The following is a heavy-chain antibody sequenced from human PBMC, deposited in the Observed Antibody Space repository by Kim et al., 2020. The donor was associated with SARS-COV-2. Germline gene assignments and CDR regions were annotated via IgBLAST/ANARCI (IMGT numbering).Heavy chain of an antibody. Sequence: GSLRLSCAASGFTFSSCAIHWVRQAPGKGLEWVAVISYDGSNKNYADSVKGRFTISRANSKNTLSLQRNSLGAEDTALYYGARDPWSRLRGLTYSYYGMDVWGQVTTVTVSS. J-gene: IGHJ6*02. CDR3: ARDPWSRLRGLTYSYYGMDV. D-gene: IGHD3-10*01. CDR2: ISYDGSNK. CDR1: GFTFSSCA. V-gene: IGHV3-30-3*01.